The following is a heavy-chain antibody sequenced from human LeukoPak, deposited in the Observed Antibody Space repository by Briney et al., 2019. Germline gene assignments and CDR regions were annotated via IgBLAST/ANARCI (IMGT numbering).Heavy chain of an antibody. Sequence: SETLSLTCTVSGGSISSSSYYWGWIRQPPGKGLEWIGSIYYSGSTYYSPSLRSRVTISPDTSRNQFSLKLSSVTAADTAVYYCARGTLAAAGTRYYYMDVWGKGTTVTVSS. J-gene: IGHJ6*03. CDR3: ARGTLAAAGTRYYYMDV. D-gene: IGHD6-13*01. V-gene: IGHV4-39*07. CDR1: GGSISSSSYY. CDR2: IYYSGST.